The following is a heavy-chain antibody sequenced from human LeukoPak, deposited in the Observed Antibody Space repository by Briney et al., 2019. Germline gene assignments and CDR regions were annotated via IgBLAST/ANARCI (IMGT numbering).Heavy chain of an antibody. CDR1: GFTVSSNY. J-gene: IGHJ3*02. V-gene: IGHV3-53*04. D-gene: IGHD3-22*01. CDR2: IYSGGST. CDR3: ASAYYYDSSGPGAFDI. Sequence: PGGSLRLSCAASGFTVSSNYMSWDRQAPGKGLEWVSVIYSGGSTYYADSVKGRFTISRHNSKNTLYLQMNSLRAEDTAVYYCASAYYYDSSGPGAFDIWGQGTMVTVSS.